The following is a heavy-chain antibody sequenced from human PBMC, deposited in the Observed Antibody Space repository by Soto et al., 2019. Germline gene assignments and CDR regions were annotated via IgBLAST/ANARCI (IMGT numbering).Heavy chain of an antibody. CDR3: ARPPGYISDWYYFDL. J-gene: IGHJ4*02. V-gene: IGHV1-2*02. CDR1: GYSFIDYY. CDR2: ISPKSGGT. Sequence: QVQLVQSGAEVKKPGASVKVSCEASGYSFIDYYIHWVRQAPGQGFEWMGRISPKSGGTNYAQKFEGRVTMTWDTSLKTAYMELSSLKSDDTAVYYCARPPGYISDWYYFDLWGQGTRVTVSS. D-gene: IGHD3-9*01.